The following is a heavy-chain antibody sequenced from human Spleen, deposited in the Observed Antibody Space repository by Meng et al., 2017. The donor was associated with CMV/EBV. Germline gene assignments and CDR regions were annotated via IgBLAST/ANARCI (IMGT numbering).Heavy chain of an antibody. J-gene: IGHJ4*02. CDR2: ITSRSSFI. Sequence: GGSLRLSCAASGFTFETFGVSWVRQAPGKGLEWVSSITSRSSFIYYADSVRGRFTISRDNAKNSLFLELNNLRAGDTAVYYCARPHLGYCSSTSCYNYFDDWGQGTLVTVSS. CDR3: ARPHLGYCSSTSCYNYFDD. D-gene: IGHD2-2*01. V-gene: IGHV3-21*04. CDR1: GFTFETFG.